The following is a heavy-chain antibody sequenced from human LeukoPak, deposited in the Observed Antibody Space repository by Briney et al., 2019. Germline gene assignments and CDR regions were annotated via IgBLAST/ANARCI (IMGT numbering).Heavy chain of an antibody. CDR3: ARHEANPMVDYYYGMDV. J-gene: IGHJ6*02. Sequence: SETLSLTCTVSGGSISSYYWSWIRQPPGKGLEWIGYIYYSGSTNYNPSLKSRVTISVDTSKNQFSLKLSSVTAAGTAVYYCARHEANPMVDYYYGMDVWGQGTTVTVSS. V-gene: IGHV4-59*08. D-gene: IGHD3-10*01. CDR1: GGSISSYY. CDR2: IYYSGST.